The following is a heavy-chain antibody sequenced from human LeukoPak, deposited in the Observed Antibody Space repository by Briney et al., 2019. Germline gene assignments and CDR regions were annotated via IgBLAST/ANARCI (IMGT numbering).Heavy chain of an antibody. CDR3: ARAQGYYDSSGYYPYYFDY. J-gene: IGHJ4*02. CDR1: GFTVSSSY. V-gene: IGHV3-53*01. D-gene: IGHD3-22*01. Sequence: GGSLRLSCAASGFTVSSSYMSWVRQAPGKGLEWVSVIYSGGSTYYADSVKGRFTISRDNSKNTLYLQMNSLRAEDTAVYYCARAQGYYDSSGYYPYYFDYWGQGTLVTVSS. CDR2: IYSGGST.